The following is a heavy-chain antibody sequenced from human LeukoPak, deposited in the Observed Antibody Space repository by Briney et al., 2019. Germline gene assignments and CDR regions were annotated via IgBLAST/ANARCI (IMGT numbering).Heavy chain of an antibody. CDR2: INHSGST. J-gene: IGHJ6*02. CDR3: ARISGYNLYYYYGMDV. Sequence: PSETLSLTCAVYGGSFSGYYWSWIRQPPGKGLEWIGEINHSGSTNYNPSLKSRVTISVDTSKNQFSLKLSSVTAADTAVYYCARISGYNLYYYYGMDVWGRGTTVTVSS. D-gene: IGHD5-24*01. V-gene: IGHV4-34*01. CDR1: GGSFSGYY.